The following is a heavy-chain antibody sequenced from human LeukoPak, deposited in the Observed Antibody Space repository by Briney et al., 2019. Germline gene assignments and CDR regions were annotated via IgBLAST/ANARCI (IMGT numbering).Heavy chain of an antibody. J-gene: IGHJ3*01. CDR3: TTLRPYIQPR. V-gene: IGHV3-20*04. CDR2: INWNGGST. Sequence: GGSLRLSCAASGFTFDDYGMSWVRQAPGKGLEWVSGINWNGGSTGYADSVKGRFIISRDNAKNSLDLQMNSLRAEDTALYYCTTLRPYIQPRWGQGTMVTVSS. D-gene: IGHD5-18*01. CDR1: GFTFDDYG.